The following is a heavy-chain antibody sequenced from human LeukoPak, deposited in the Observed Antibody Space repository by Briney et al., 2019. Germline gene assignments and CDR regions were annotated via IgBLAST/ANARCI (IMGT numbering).Heavy chain of an antibody. J-gene: IGHJ4*02. V-gene: IGHV1-69*13. Sequence: ASVKVSCKASGGTLRNYAISWVRQAPGQGVEWMGGLIPLFGRAEYAQKFQGRVTITADEPTNTAYMELNFLRSEDTTVYYCASPKENSDYYFDSWGQGTLVAVSA. CDR3: ASPKENSDYYFDS. CDR2: LIPLFGRA. CDR1: GGTLRNYA. D-gene: IGHD4-11*01.